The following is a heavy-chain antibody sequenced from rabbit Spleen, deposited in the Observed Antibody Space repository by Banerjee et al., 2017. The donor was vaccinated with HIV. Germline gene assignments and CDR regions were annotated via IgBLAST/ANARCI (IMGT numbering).Heavy chain of an antibody. D-gene: IGHD1-1*01. J-gene: IGHJ6*01. V-gene: IGHV1S45*01. Sequence: QEQLVESGGGLVQPEGSLTLTCTASGFSFDSGYVMCWVRQAPGKGLEWIACIDIGSSGFTYFASWAKGRFTISKTSSTTVTLQMTSLTAADTATYFCARDTSSSFSSYGMDLWGPGTLVTVS. CDR2: IDIGSSGFT. CDR3: ARDTSSSFSSYGMDL. CDR1: GFSFDSGYV.